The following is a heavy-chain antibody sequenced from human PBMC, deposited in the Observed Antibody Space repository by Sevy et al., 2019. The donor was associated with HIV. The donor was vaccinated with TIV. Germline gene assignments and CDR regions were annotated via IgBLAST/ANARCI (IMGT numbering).Heavy chain of an antibody. D-gene: IGHD3-10*01. CDR1: GGSISSYC. V-gene: IGHV4-59*01. CDR2: IYYSGST. Sequence: SETLSLTCTVSGGSISSYCWSWIRQPPGKGLEWIGYIYYSGSTNYNPSLKSRVTISVDTSKNQFSLKLFSVTAADTAVYYCARAYGSGKWGWFDPWGQGTLVTVSS. J-gene: IGHJ5*02. CDR3: ARAYGSGKWGWFDP.